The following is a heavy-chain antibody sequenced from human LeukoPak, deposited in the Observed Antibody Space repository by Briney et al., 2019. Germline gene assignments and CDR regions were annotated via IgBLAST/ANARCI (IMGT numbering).Heavy chain of an antibody. CDR2: TSGSGSSP. D-gene: IGHD5-12*01. J-gene: IGHJ4*02. CDR3: AKTTGGNAYDYIDY. V-gene: IGHV3-23*01. Sequence: PGGSLRLSCAASGFTFSSYEMNWVRQTPGKGLWYGSATSGSGSSPNYSDSVKGRFNISRDNSKNTLYLQMNSLRAEDTAVYYCAKTTGGNAYDYIDYWGQGTLVTVSS. CDR1: GFTFSSYE.